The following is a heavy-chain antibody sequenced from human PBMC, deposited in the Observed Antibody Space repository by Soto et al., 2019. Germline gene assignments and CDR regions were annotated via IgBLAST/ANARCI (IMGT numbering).Heavy chain of an antibody. Sequence: KTTETLSLTCAVYGGSFSGYYWSWIRQPPGKGLEWNGEINHSGSTNYNPSLKSRVTISVDTSKNQFSLKLSSVTAADTAVYYCAIGFAYYYCGMHVCCQGTTVTGSS. CDR1: GGSFSGYY. CDR2: INHSGST. V-gene: IGHV4-34*01. J-gene: IGHJ6*02. CDR3: AIGFAYYYCGMHV.